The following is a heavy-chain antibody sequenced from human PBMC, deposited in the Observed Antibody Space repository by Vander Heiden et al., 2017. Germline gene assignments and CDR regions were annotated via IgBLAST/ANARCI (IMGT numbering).Heavy chain of an antibody. Sequence: EVQLVESGGGLVQPGGSLRLSCAASGFTFSSYSMNWVRQAPAKGLEWVSYISSSSSTIYYADSVKGRFTISRDNAKNSLYLQMNSLRDEDTAVYYCASSLRRTVVVAPFDYWGQGTLVTVS. CDR1: GFTFSSYS. J-gene: IGHJ4*02. CDR2: ISSSSSTI. CDR3: ASSLRRTVVVAPFDY. D-gene: IGHD3-22*01. V-gene: IGHV3-48*02.